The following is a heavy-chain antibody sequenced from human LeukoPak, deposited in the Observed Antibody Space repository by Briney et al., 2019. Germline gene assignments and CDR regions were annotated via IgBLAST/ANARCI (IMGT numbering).Heavy chain of an antibody. J-gene: IGHJ4*02. V-gene: IGHV3-74*01. CDR2: INSVGSST. D-gene: IGHD2-15*01. CDR1: GFIFSPYW. Sequence: PGGSLRLSCTASGFIFSPYWMHWVRQAPGKGLVWVSRINSVGSSTNYADSVKGRFTISRDNAKNMLYLQMNSLRAEDTAVYFCASSGGSSRPFDYWGQGTLVTVSS. CDR3: ASSGGSSRPFDY.